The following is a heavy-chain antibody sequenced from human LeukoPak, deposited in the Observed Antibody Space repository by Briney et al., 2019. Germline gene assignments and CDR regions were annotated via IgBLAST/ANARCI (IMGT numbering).Heavy chain of an antibody. D-gene: IGHD6-19*01. CDR1: GFTFSSYS. CDR3: ARDYTYSGYSSGGSYFDY. J-gene: IGHJ4*02. Sequence: GGSLRLSCSASGFTFSSYSMNWVRQAPGKGLEWVSSISSSSSYIYYADSVKGRFTISRDNAKNSLYLQMNSLRAEDTAVYYCARDYTYSGYSSGGSYFDYWGQGTLVTVSS. CDR2: ISSSSSYI. V-gene: IGHV3-21*01.